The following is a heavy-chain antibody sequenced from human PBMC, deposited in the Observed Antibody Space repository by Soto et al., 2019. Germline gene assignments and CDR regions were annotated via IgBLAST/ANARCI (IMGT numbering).Heavy chain of an antibody. J-gene: IGHJ4*02. D-gene: IGHD3-10*01. CDR2: TYYRSKWYN. CDR1: GDSVSSNSAA. Sequence: PSQTLSLTCAISGDSVSSNSAAWNWIRQSPSRGLEWLGRTYYRSKWYNDYAVSVKSRITINPDTSKNQFSLQLNSVTPEDTAVYYCARDLHRVSVFSGVKLWRTPFDFWGQGTQVTVSS. CDR3: ARDLHRVSVFSGVKLWRTPFDF. V-gene: IGHV6-1*01.